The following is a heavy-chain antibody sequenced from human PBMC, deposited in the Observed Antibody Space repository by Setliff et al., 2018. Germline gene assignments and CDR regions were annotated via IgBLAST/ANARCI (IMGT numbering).Heavy chain of an antibody. CDR3: ARASSGWYSAYYYYMDV. J-gene: IGHJ6*03. D-gene: IGHD6-19*01. V-gene: IGHV4-61*10. CDR2: IYYNGNT. Sequence: KPSETLSLTCTVSGGSVGNSYYYWNWIRQPAGKGLEWIGYIYYNGNTNYNPSLKSRVSISVDTSNNQYSLNLTSVTAADTAVYYCARASSGWYSAYYYYMDVWGKGTTVTVSS. CDR1: GGSVGNSYYY.